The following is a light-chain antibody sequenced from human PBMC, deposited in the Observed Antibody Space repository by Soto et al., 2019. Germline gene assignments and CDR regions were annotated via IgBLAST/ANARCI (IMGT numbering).Light chain of an antibody. CDR2: GAS. V-gene: IGKV3-20*01. CDR3: HHCGGSQP. J-gene: IGKJ1*01. CDR1: QSISNRN. Sequence: IGLTQSPGTLSLSSGERATLPCRASQSISNRNLGRYPQKPGQAPRLLIYGASSRATGIPDRFSGSGSGTDFTLTISSLEPEDFAVYFCHHCGGSQPFGQGTKVETK.